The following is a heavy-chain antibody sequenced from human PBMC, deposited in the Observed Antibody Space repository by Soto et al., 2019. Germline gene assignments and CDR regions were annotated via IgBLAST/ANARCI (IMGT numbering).Heavy chain of an antibody. Sequence: GGSLRLSCAASEFTFSTSGMSWVRQAPGKGLWWVATIKQDGSEKYYVDSVKGRFTISRDNAKNSLYMQTNSLRTEDTAAYYFARVGRDYDMDVWGKGTRGT. CDR3: ARVGRDYDMDV. CDR2: IKQDGSEK. J-gene: IGHJ6*04. CDR1: EFTFSTSG. V-gene: IGHV3-7*03. D-gene: IGHD1-26*01.